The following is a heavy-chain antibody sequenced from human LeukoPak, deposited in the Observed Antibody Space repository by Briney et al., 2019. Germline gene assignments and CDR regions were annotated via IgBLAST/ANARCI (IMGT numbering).Heavy chain of an antibody. CDR3: TTFYHEYSPY. V-gene: IGHV3-15*01. D-gene: IGHD2/OR15-2a*01. CDR1: GFSFMNAW. Sequence: PGGSLRLSCAASGFSFMNAWMIWVRQAPGKGLEWVGRTKSNADGGTPDYAAPARGRFTISRDDSKNTLYLQMNSLKTEDTAVYYCTTFYHEYSPYWGRGTLVTVSS. CDR2: TKSNADGGTP. J-gene: IGHJ4*02.